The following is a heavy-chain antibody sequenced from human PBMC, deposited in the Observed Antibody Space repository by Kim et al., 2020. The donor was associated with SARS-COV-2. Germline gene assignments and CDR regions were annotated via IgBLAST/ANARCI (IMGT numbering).Heavy chain of an antibody. CDR3: ASRPACSDVSGYYNYHLD. D-gene: IGHD5-12*01. CDR1: GGSFSDYF. J-gene: IGHJ4*01. V-gene: IGHV4-34*01. CDR2: ISHTGDT. Sequence: SETLSLTCAVYGGSFSDYFWTWIRQAPGKGLEWIGEISHTGDTNYRPFLKSRVTISLDPSKKQFSLKMNSVTAADTAIYYCASRPACSDVSGYYNYHLD.